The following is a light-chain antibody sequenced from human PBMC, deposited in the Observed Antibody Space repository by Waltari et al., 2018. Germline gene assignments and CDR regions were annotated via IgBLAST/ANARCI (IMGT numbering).Light chain of an antibody. CDR2: GAS. CDR3: QQYKNWRMYT. Sequence: EIVMTQSPATLSVSPGETATLSCRASQSVSSKLAWYQQKPGQAPRLRIYGASTRATGVPARFSGSGSGTEFTLTISSLQSEDLALYYCQQYKNWRMYTCGQGTKLEIK. V-gene: IGKV3-15*01. J-gene: IGKJ2*01. CDR1: QSVSSK.